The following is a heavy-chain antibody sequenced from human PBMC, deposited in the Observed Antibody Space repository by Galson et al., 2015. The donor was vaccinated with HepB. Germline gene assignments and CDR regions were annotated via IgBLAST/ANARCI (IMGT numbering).Heavy chain of an antibody. V-gene: IGHV1-69*13. CDR2: IIPIFGTA. D-gene: IGHD5-18*01. CDR3: AREGDTAMVLDY. J-gene: IGHJ4*02. Sequence: SVKVSCKASGGTFSSYAISWVRQAPGQGLEWMGGIIPIFGTANYAQKFQGRVTITADESTSTAYMELSSLRSEDTAAYYCAREGDTAMVLDYWGQGTLVTVSS. CDR1: GGTFSSYA.